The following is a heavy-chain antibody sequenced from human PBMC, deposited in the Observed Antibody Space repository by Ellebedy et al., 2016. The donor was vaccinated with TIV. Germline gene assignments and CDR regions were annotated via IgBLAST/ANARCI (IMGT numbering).Heavy chain of an antibody. D-gene: IGHD3-10*01. V-gene: IGHV1-2*04. CDR1: GYTFTDYY. J-gene: IGHJ4*02. Sequence: ASVQVSCKASGYTFTDYYMHWVRQAPGQGLEWMGWINPNSGGTNYAQKFQGWVTMTRNTSISTAYMGVSRLRSADTAVYYCARSERRQYYDGSGSYFFDYWGQGTLVTVSS. CDR3: ARSERRQYYDGSGSYFFDY. CDR2: INPNSGGT.